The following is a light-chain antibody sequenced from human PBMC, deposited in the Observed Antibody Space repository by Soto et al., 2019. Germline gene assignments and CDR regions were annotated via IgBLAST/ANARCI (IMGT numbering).Light chain of an antibody. J-gene: IGKJ3*01. CDR3: QQWFT. Sequence: EIVLTQSPGTLSLSPGERATLSCRASQSVSSNSLAWFQLKPGQAPRLLIYGAPSRATGIPDRFSGSGSGTDFTLTISRLEPEDFAMYYCQQWFTFGPGTKVDIK. V-gene: IGKV3-20*01. CDR1: QSVSSNS. CDR2: GAP.